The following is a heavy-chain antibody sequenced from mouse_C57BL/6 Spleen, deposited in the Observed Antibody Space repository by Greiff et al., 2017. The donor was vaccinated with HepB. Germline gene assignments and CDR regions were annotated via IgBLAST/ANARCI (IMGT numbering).Heavy chain of an antibody. V-gene: IGHV1-15*01. Sequence: QVQLQQSGAELVRPGASVTLSCKASGYTFTDYEMHWVKQTPVHGLEWIGAIDPETGGTAYNQKFKGKAILTADKSSSTAYMELRSLTSEDSAVYYCTRSRDYYGSSYFYFDYWGQGTTLTVSS. D-gene: IGHD1-1*01. CDR3: TRSRDYYGSSYFYFDY. CDR2: IDPETGGT. CDR1: GYTFTDYE. J-gene: IGHJ2*01.